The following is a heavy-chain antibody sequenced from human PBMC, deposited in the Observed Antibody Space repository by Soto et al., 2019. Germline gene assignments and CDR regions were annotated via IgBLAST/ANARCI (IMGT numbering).Heavy chain of an antibody. Sequence: NPGESLKISCEASGYSFTSYWIGWVRQMPGKGLEWMGIIHPGDSDTKYSPSFQGQVTISVDKSITTACLQWSSLKASDTAMYYCARTPGPEVAASLEYYYCSGMDVWGQGTTVTVSS. CDR2: IHPGDSDT. CDR1: GYSFTSYW. V-gene: IGHV5-51*01. CDR3: ARTPGPEVAASLEYYYCSGMDV. J-gene: IGHJ6*02. D-gene: IGHD2-15*01.